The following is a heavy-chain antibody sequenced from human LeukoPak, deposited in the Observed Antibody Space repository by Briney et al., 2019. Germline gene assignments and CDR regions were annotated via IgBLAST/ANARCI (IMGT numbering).Heavy chain of an antibody. V-gene: IGHV1-24*01. J-gene: IGHJ3*02. Sequence: ASVKVSCKVSGYTLTELSMHWVRQAPGKGLEWMGGFDPEDGETIYAQKFQGRVTMTEDTSTDTAYMELSSLRSEDTAGYYCATDLASDIVVVPAAVYAFDIWGQGTMVTVSS. CDR2: FDPEDGET. CDR3: ATDLASDIVVVPAAVYAFDI. D-gene: IGHD2-2*01. CDR1: GYTLTELS.